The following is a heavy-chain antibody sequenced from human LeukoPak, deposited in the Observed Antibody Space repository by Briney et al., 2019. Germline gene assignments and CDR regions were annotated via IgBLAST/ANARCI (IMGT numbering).Heavy chain of an antibody. J-gene: IGHJ4*02. CDR3: ARADYGDYGGGDY. Sequence: AASVKVSCKASGYTFTSYDINWVRQATGQGLEWMGWMNPNSGNTGYAQKFQGRVTMTRNTSISTAYMELSSLRPEDTAVYYCARADYGDYGGGDYWGQGTLVTVSS. D-gene: IGHD4-17*01. CDR1: GYTFTSYD. CDR2: MNPNSGNT. V-gene: IGHV1-8*01.